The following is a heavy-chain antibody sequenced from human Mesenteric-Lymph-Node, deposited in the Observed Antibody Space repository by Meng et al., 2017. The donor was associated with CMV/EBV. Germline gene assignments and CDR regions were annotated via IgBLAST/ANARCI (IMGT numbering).Heavy chain of an antibody. Sequence: GESLKISCAASGFTFSSYSMNWVRQAPGKGLEWVSSISSSSYIYYADSVKGRFTISRDNAKNSLYLQMNSLRAEDTAVYYCAREGRYDFWSGYHTPGGFDYWGQGTLVTVSS. J-gene: IGHJ4*02. CDR3: AREGRYDFWSGYHTPGGFDY. D-gene: IGHD3-3*01. CDR1: GFTFSSYS. CDR2: ISSSSYI. V-gene: IGHV3-21*01.